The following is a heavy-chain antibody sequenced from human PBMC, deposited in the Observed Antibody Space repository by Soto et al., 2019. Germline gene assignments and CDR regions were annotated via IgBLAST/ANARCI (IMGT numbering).Heavy chain of an antibody. CDR3: ARDGAVPYGMDV. Sequence: QVQLQESGPGLVKPSQTLSLTCQVSGASISSGGYYWSWIRQHPGKGLEWIGYIYNSGPTYYNPPFKRRGNISVDTSKNQSSLKMASVSAADTAVYYCARDGAVPYGMDVWGHGTTVTVSS. D-gene: IGHD3-16*01. V-gene: IGHV4-31*03. CDR1: GASISSGGYY. CDR2: IYNSGPT. J-gene: IGHJ6*02.